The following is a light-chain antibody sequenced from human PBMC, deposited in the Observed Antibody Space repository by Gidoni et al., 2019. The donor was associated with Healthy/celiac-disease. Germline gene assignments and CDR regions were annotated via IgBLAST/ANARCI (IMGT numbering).Light chain of an antibody. CDR1: QNISNY. J-gene: IGKJ4*01. V-gene: IGKV1-33*01. Sequence: DIQMTQSPSSLSASVGDRVTITCQASQNISNYLNWYQQKPGKAPKLLIYDASNLETGAPSRFSGSGSGTDFTFTISSLQPEDIATYYCQQYDNLPSTFGGGTKVEIK. CDR3: QQYDNLPST. CDR2: DAS.